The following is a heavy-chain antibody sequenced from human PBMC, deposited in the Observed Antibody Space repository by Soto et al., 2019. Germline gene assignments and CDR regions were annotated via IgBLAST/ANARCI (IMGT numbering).Heavy chain of an antibody. D-gene: IGHD2-2*02. V-gene: IGHV3-23*01. CDR1: GFTFSDYA. Sequence: GGSLRLSCTASGFTFSDYAMSWVRQPPGKGLEWVSVISAGGSTYYADSVKGRFTVSRANSKNTLYLQMNSLRAEDTAVYYCANVPIWCSSTSCYTEGFDYWGQGTLVTVSS. CDR3: ANVPIWCSSTSCYTEGFDY. J-gene: IGHJ4*02. CDR2: ISAGGST.